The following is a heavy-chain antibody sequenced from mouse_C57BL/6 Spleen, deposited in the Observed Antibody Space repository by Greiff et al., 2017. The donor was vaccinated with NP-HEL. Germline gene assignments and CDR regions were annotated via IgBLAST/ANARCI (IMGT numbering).Heavy chain of an antibody. CDR3: TRYDYGSSSWFAY. CDR2: IDPETGGT. D-gene: IGHD1-1*01. Sequence: VQGVESGAELVRPGASVTLSCKASGYTFTDYEMHWVKQTPVHGLEWIGAIDPETGGTAYNQKFKGKAILTADKSSSTAYMELRSLTSEDSAVYYCTRYDYGSSSWFAYWGQGTLVTVSA. CDR1: GYTFTDYE. J-gene: IGHJ3*01. V-gene: IGHV1-15*01.